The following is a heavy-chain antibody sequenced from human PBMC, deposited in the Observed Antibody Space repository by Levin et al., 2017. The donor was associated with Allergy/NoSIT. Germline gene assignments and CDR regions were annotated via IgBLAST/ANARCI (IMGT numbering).Heavy chain of an antibody. CDR1: GGSISSGGYY. V-gene: IGHV4-31*03. CDR3: AREAYGSGIHDAFDI. CDR2: IYYSGST. Sequence: SQTLSLTCTVSGGSISSGGYYWSWIRQHPGKGLEWIGYIYYSGSTYYNPSLKSRVTISVDTSKNQFSLKLSSVTAADTAVYYCAREAYGSGIHDAFDIWGQGTMVTVSS. D-gene: IGHD3-10*01. J-gene: IGHJ3*02.